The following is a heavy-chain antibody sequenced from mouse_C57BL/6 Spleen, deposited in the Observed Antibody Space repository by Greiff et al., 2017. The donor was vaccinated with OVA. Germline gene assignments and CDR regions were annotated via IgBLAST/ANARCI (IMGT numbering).Heavy chain of an antibody. CDR3: ARLVYSNYGYFDY. CDR2: IYPGDGDT. V-gene: IGHV1-80*01. CDR1: GYAFSSYW. J-gene: IGHJ2*01. Sequence: QVQLQQSGAELVKPGASVKISCKASGYAFSSYWMNWVKQRPGKGLEWIGQIYPGDGDTNYNGKYKGKATLTADKSSSTAYMQLSSLTSEDSAVYFCARLVYSNYGYFDYWGQGTTLTVSS. D-gene: IGHD2-5*01.